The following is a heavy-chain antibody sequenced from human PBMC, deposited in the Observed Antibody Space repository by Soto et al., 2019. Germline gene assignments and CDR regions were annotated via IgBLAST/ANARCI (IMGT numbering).Heavy chain of an antibody. Sequence: GSLRLSCAASGFTFSSYAMSWVRQAPGKGLEWVSTISSSGASTYYADSVKGRVTISRDNSKNTLYLQINSLRAEDTAVSYCAKAPWERISYFFDYWGQGSLVTGS. V-gene: IGHV3-23*01. CDR1: GFTFSSYA. CDR2: ISSSGAST. J-gene: IGHJ4*02. CDR3: AKAPWERISYFFDY. D-gene: IGHD1-26*01.